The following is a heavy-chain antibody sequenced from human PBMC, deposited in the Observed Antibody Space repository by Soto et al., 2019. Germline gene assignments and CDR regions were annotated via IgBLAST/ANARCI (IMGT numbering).Heavy chain of an antibody. D-gene: IGHD1-26*01. Sequence: EVQLLESGGGLVQPGGSLRLSCAASGFTFSSYAMSWVRQAPGKGLEWVSAISGSGGSTYYADSVKGRFTISRDNSENTLYLQMNSLRAEDTAVYYCAKPGSYFGYYFDYWGQGTLVTVSS. J-gene: IGHJ4*02. CDR2: ISGSGGST. V-gene: IGHV3-23*01. CDR3: AKPGSYFGYYFDY. CDR1: GFTFSSYA.